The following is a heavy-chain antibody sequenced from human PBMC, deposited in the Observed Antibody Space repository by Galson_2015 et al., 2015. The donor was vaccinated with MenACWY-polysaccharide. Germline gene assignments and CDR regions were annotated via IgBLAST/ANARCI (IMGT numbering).Heavy chain of an antibody. CDR3: ARVEKYSGSFYILY. CDR1: GGSISSYY. V-gene: IGHV4-59*08. Sequence: SETLSLTCTVSGGSISSYYWSWIRQPPGKGLEWIGYIFYTGSTNYNPSLKSRVTISVDTSKNHFSLRLSSVTAADTAVYYCARVEKYSGSFYILYWGQGTLVTVSS. D-gene: IGHD1-26*01. CDR2: IFYTGST. J-gene: IGHJ4*02.